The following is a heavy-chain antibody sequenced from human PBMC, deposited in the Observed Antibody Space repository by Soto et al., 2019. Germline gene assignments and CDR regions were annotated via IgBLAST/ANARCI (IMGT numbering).Heavy chain of an antibody. D-gene: IGHD3-16*01. CDR2: INNSGST. CDR1: GGSFSGYY. J-gene: IGHJ4*02. CDR3: ARGLIIAY. V-gene: IGHV4-34*01. Sequence: QVQLQQWGAGLLKPSETLSLTCAVYGGSFSGYYWSWIRQPPGKGLEWIGEINNSGSTNYNPSLKSRVTTSVDTSKNQCSLKLSSVPAADTDVYSCARGLIIAYWGQGTLVTVSS.